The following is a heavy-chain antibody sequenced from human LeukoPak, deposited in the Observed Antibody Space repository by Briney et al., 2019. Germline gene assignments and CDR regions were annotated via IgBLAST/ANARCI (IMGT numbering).Heavy chain of an antibody. J-gene: IGHJ4*02. CDR1: GFTFSDYW. V-gene: IGHV3-7*01. CDR3: AREYSSGWYYFDY. CDR2: IKQDGSEK. Sequence: GGSLRLSCSASGFTFSDYWMTWVRQAPGRGLEWVANIKQDGSEKYYVDSVKDRFTISRDNAKNSLYLQMNSLRAEDTAVYYCAREYSSGWYYFDYWGQGTLVTVSS. D-gene: IGHD6-19*01.